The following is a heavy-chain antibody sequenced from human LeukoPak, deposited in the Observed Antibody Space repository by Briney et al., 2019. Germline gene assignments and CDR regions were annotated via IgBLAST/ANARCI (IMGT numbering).Heavy chain of an antibody. J-gene: IGHJ4*02. CDR2: ISGSGGRT. D-gene: IGHD6-13*01. Sequence: GTLRLSCAASGFTFSSYAMSWVRQVPGKGLEWVTSISGSGGRTYYADSVKGRFTISRDNAKKSLYLEMNSLRAEDTAVYYCAKDSHSWSRDYWGQGTLVTVSS. CDR1: GFTFSSYA. CDR3: AKDSHSWSRDY. V-gene: IGHV3-23*01.